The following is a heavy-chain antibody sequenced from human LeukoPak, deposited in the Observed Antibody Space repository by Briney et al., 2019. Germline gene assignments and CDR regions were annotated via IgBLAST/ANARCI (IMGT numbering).Heavy chain of an antibody. CDR2: IDTNTGNP. J-gene: IGHJ6*02. Sequence: ASVKVSCKASGYTFTSYAMNWVRQAPGQGLEWMGWIDTNTGNPTYAQGFTGRFVFSLDTSVSTAYLQISSLKAEDTAVYYCARDRRRLRSYYYYGMDVWGQGTTVTVSS. CDR3: ARDRRRLRSYYYYGMDV. V-gene: IGHV7-4-1*02. CDR1: GYTFTSYA.